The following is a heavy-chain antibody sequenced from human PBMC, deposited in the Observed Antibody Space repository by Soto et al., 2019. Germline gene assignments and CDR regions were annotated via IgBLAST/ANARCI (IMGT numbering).Heavy chain of an antibody. Sequence: QVQLVQSGAEVKKPGASVKVSCKASGYTFTNFGISWVRQAPGQGLEWMGWISAYNGNTNYAQNFQGRVTMTTDTSTSTAYMELRSLRSDDXAVXXXXRGGTPIDYWGQGTLVTVSS. CDR1: GYTFTNFG. V-gene: IGHV1-18*01. J-gene: IGHJ4*02. CDR3: XRGGTPIDY. D-gene: IGHD3-16*01. CDR2: ISAYNGNT.